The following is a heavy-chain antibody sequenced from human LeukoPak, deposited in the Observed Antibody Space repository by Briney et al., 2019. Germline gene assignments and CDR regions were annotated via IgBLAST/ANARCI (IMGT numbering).Heavy chain of an antibody. V-gene: IGHV3-21*01. CDR2: ISSSSSYI. D-gene: IGHD5-24*01. CDR1: GFTVSSNY. J-gene: IGHJ6*03. Sequence: GGSLRLSCAASGFTVSSNYMSWLRQAPGKGLEWVSFISSSSSYIYYADSVKGRFTISRDNDKNSLYLQMNSLRAEDTAVYYCARGEMGYYNYYMDVWGKGTTVTISS. CDR3: ARGEMGYYNYYMDV.